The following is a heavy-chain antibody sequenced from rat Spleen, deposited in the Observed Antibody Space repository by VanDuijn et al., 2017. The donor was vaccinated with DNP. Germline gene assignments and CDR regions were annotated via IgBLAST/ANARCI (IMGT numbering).Heavy chain of an antibody. CDR3: ARCGYEGHYYVLDA. D-gene: IGHD1-12*01. Sequence: QVQLKESGPGLVRPSQTLSLTCTVSGFSLTSYGVSWVRQPPGKGLEWIGAIWSGGGSDYNSALKSRLTISRDTSRSQVLVKMNSLQTEDTATYYCARCGYEGHYYVLDAWGQGTSVTVSS. V-gene: IGHV2-15*01. J-gene: IGHJ4*01. CDR1: GFSLTSYG. CDR2: IWSGGGS.